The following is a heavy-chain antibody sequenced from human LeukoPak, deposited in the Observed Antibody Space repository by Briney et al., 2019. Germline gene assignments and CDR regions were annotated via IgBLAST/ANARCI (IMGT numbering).Heavy chain of an antibody. D-gene: IGHD3-16*02. Sequence: PGGSLRLSCAASGCTFSNAWMSWVRQAPGKGLEWVGRIKSKTDGGTTDYAAPVKGRFTISRDDSKNTLNLQMNSLKTEDTAVYYCTTGGRDYVWGSYRYRADYWGQGTLVTVSS. CDR2: IKSKTDGGTT. V-gene: IGHV3-15*01. CDR3: TTGGRDYVWGSYRYRADY. J-gene: IGHJ4*02. CDR1: GCTFSNAW.